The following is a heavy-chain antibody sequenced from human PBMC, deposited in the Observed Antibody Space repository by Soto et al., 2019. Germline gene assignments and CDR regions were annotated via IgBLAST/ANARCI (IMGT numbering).Heavy chain of an antibody. CDR2: IYYSGST. D-gene: IGHD3-22*01. J-gene: IGHJ6*02. CDR1: GGSISSSSYY. CDR3: ARDHYYDSSGYFYYYGMDV. V-gene: IGHV4-39*01. Sequence: SETLSLTCTVSGGSISSSSYYWGWIRQPPGKGLEWIGSIYYSGSTYYNPSLKSRVTISVDTSKNQFSLKLSSVTAADTAVYYCARDHYYDSSGYFYYYGMDVWGQGTTVTVSS.